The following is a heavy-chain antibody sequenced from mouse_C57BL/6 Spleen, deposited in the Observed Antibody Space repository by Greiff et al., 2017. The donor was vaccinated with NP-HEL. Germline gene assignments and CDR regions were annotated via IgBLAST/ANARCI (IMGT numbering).Heavy chain of an antibody. Sequence: VQLQQSGAELVRPGTSVKVSCKASGYAFTNYLIEWVKQRPGQGLEWIGVINPGSGGTNYNEKFKGKATLTADKSSSTAYMQLSSLTSEDSAVYFCARSYGSRYFDVWGTGTTVTVSS. CDR3: ARSYGSRYFDV. CDR1: GYAFTNYL. D-gene: IGHD1-1*01. CDR2: INPGSGGT. J-gene: IGHJ1*03. V-gene: IGHV1-54*01.